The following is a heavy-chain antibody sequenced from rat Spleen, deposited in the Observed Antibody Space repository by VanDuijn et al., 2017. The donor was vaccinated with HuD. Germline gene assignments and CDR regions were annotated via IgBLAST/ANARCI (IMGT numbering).Heavy chain of an antibody. J-gene: IGHJ2*01. Sequence: EVQLQESGPGLVKPSQSLSLTCSVTAYSIISSYRWNWIRKFPGNKLEWMGYINSEGTTNYNPSLKSRISITRDTSKNQFFLQVNSVTTEDTATYYCARDNNYKAYWGQGVMVTVSS. CDR3: ARDNNYKAY. V-gene: IGHV3-3*01. CDR2: INSEGTT. D-gene: IGHD1-10*01. CDR1: AYSIISSYR.